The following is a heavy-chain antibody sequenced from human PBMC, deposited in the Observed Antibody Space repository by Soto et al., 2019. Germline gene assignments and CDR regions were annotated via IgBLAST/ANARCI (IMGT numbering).Heavy chain of an antibody. CDR1: GFTFSNAW. V-gene: IGHV3-15*07. CDR3: TRITMVRGVILGEDSYGMDV. J-gene: IGHJ6*02. CDR2: IKSKTDGGTT. D-gene: IGHD3-10*01. Sequence: GGSLRLSCAASGFTFSNAWMNWVRQAPGKGLEWVGRIKSKTDGGTTDYAAPVKGRFTISRDDSKNTLYLQMNSLKTEDTAVYYCTRITMVRGVILGEDSYGMDVWGQGTTVTVSS.